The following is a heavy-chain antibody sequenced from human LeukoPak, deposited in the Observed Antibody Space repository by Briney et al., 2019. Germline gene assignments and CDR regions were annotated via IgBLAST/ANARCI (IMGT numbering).Heavy chain of an antibody. J-gene: IGHJ4*02. Sequence: QTLSLTCTVSGGSISSYYCSWIWIPAEPGLERIWRIYTSGSTNYNSYLKSRVTMSVAASKTQIYLTLNSVTAADTAVSFCARGRAGSTDFDYSGRGTPVAVSS. CDR2: IYTSGST. D-gene: IGHD1-7*01. CDR1: GGSISSYY. V-gene: IGHV4-4*07. CDR3: ARGRAGSTDFDY.